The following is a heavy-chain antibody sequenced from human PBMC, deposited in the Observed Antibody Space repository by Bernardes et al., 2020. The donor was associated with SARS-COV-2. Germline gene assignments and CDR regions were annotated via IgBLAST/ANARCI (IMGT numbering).Heavy chain of an antibody. CDR1: GYTFTGYY. Sequence: ASVKVSCKASGYTFTGYYMHWVRQAPGQGLEWMGWINPNSGGTNYAQKFQGWVTMTRDTSISTAYMELSRLRSDDTAVYYCARGPPGVYGSGSYRFLPYYYGMDVWGQGTTVTVSS. CDR3: ARGPPGVYGSGSYRFLPYYYGMDV. D-gene: IGHD3-10*01. V-gene: IGHV1-2*04. CDR2: INPNSGGT. J-gene: IGHJ6*02.